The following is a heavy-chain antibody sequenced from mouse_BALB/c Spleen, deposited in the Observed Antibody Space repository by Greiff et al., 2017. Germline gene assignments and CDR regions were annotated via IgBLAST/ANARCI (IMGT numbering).Heavy chain of an antibody. CDR2: ISCYNGAT. D-gene: IGHD1-1*01. CDR3: AREDYYGSSPWFAY. V-gene: IGHV1S34*01. Sequence: LVKTGASVTISCKASGYSFTGYYMHWVKQSHGKSLEWIGYISCYNGATSYNQKFKGKATFTVDTSSSTAYMQFNSLTSEDSAVYYCAREDYYGSSPWFAYWGQGTLVTVSA. J-gene: IGHJ3*01. CDR1: GYSFTGYY.